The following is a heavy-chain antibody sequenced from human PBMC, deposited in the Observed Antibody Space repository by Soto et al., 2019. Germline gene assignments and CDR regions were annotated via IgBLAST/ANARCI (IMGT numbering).Heavy chain of an antibody. J-gene: IGHJ3*02. CDR2: INGDGSST. D-gene: IGHD2-2*01. CDR1: GCSFSSYW. CDR3: ARSYCGSISCSPWDAFDI. Sequence: PGGSLRLSCAASGCSFSSYWMHWVRQAPGKGLVWVSRINGDGSSTNNADSVKGRFTISRDNAKNTLFLQMNSLRAEDTAVYYCARSYCGSISCSPWDAFDIWGQGTMVTVSS. V-gene: IGHV3-74*01.